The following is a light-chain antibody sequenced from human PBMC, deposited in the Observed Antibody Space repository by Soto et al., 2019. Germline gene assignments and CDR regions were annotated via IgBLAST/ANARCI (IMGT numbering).Light chain of an antibody. V-gene: IGKV1-39*01. Sequence: DIQMTQSPSSLSASVGDRVTITCRASQGISTYLNWYHQKPGKAPKLLIYAASSLQSGDPSRFSGSGSETDFTLTISSLQPEDFATYYCQQSYSTPSTLGQGTKVDIK. J-gene: IGKJ1*01. CDR3: QQSYSTPST. CDR2: AAS. CDR1: QGISTY.